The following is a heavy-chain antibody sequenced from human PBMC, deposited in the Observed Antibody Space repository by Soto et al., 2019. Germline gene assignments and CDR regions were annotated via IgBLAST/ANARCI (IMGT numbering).Heavy chain of an antibody. CDR2: ISGSGGST. J-gene: IGHJ5*02. D-gene: IGHD2-2*01. CDR1: GFTFSTYA. Sequence: EVQLLGSGGGLVQPGGSLRLSCAASGFTFSTYAMTWVRQAPGKGLQWVSAISGSGGSTYYADSVKGRFTISRDNSKNTLYLQMNSLRAEDTAVYYCAKDSVVIPAAMDWFDPWGQGTLVTVSS. CDR3: AKDSVVIPAAMDWFDP. V-gene: IGHV3-23*01.